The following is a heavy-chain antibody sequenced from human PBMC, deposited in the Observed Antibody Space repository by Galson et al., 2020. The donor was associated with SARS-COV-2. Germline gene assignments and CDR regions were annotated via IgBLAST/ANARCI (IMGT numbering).Heavy chain of an antibody. CDR2: ISGSGRTI. J-gene: IGHJ5*02. CDR3: ARDQSGYVNYFDP. D-gene: IGHD3-3*01. CDR1: GFTLSSYA. Sequence: GESLKISCAASGFTLSSYAMNWVRQAPGKGLEWVSYISGSGRTIYYADPAKGRFTISRDTAKNSLYLQMNRLRVEDTAVYYCARDQSGYVNYFDPWGQGTRVTVSS. V-gene: IGHV3-48*01.